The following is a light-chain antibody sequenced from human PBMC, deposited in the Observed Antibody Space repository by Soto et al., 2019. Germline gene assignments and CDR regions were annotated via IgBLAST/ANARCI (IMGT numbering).Light chain of an antibody. CDR1: QSVSSSY. Sequence: EIVLTQSPGTLSLSPGERATLSCRASQSVSSSYLAWYQQKPGQAPRLLLYGASSRATGIPDRFSGSGSGTVFTLTISRLEPEDFAVYYCHQYGSSRWTFGQGTTVEI. J-gene: IGKJ1*01. CDR2: GAS. CDR3: HQYGSSRWT. V-gene: IGKV3-20*01.